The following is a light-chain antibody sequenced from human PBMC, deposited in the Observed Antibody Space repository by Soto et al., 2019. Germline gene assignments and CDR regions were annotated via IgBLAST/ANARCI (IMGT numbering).Light chain of an antibody. CDR3: AAWDDSLNGHV. CDR2: SNN. Sequence: QSALNQPPSASGTPGQGVTISCSGSSSNIGSNTVNWYQQLPGTAPKLLIYSNNQRPSGVPDRFSGSKSGTSASLAISGLQSEDEADYYCAAWDDSLNGHVFGTGTKVTVL. CDR1: SSNIGSNT. V-gene: IGLV1-44*01. J-gene: IGLJ1*01.